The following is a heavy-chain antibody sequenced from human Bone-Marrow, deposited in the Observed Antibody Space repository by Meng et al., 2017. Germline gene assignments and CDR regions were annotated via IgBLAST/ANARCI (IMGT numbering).Heavy chain of an antibody. CDR1: GYSISSGYY. CDR3: ARGVRGRRPRFLEWLLLDWFDP. CDR2: IYHSGST. D-gene: IGHD3-3*01. Sequence: SETLSLTCTVSGYSISSGYYWGWIRQPPGKGLEWIGSIYHSGSTYYNPSLKSRVTISVDTSKNQFSLKLSSVTAADTAVYYCARGVRGRRPRFLEWLLLDWFDPWGHGTLVTVSS. J-gene: IGHJ5*02. V-gene: IGHV4-38-2*02.